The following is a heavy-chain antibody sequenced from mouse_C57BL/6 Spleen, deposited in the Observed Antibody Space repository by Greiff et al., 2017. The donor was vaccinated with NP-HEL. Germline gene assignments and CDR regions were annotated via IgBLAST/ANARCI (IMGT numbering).Heavy chain of an antibody. CDR1: GYTFTDYY. J-gene: IGHJ3*01. CDR3: ARSGKKSYGSFGFAY. Sequence: QVQLQQSGAELVKPGASVKISCKASGYTFTDYYINWVKQRPGQGLEWIGKIGPGSGSTYYNEKFKGKATLTADKSSSTAFMKLSSLTSEDSAVYFCARSGKKSYGSFGFAYWGQGALVTVSA. D-gene: IGHD1-1*02. V-gene: IGHV1-77*01. CDR2: IGPGSGST.